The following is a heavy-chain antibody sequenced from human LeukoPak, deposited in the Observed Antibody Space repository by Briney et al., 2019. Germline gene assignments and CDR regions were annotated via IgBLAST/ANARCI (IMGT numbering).Heavy chain of an antibody. D-gene: IGHD5-12*01. CDR3: ARFGYSGWNLEY. CDR2: INQGGSVK. V-gene: IGHV3-7*01. Sequence: GGSLRLSCAASGFSFRDFWVTWVRQAPGKGLGWVANINQGGSVKYYVDSVKGRFTISRDDAESSLYVQMNSQRDEDTAVYYCARFGYSGWNLEYWGQGTLVTVSS. CDR1: GFSFRDFW. J-gene: IGHJ4*02.